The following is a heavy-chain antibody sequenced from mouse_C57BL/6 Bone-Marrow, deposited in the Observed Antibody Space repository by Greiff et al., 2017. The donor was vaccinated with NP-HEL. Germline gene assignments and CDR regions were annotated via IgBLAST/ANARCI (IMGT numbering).Heavy chain of an antibody. CDR3: ARDADDYDYGFAY. CDR2: SRNKANDYTT. Sequence: EVKLVESGGGLVQSGRSLRLSCATSGFTFSDFYMEWVRQAPGKGLEWIAASRNKANDYTTEYSASVKGRFIVSRDTSQSILYLQMNALRAEDTARYYCARDADDYDYGFAYWGQGTLVTVSA. CDR1: GFTFSDFY. J-gene: IGHJ3*01. V-gene: IGHV7-1*01. D-gene: IGHD2-4*01.